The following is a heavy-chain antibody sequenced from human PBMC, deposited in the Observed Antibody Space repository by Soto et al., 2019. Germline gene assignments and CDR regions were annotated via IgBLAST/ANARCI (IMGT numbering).Heavy chain of an antibody. J-gene: IGHJ3*02. D-gene: IGHD2-15*01. CDR3: ARDMPVVAATWRPSDAFDI. CDR1: GDSVSSSSAA. CDR2: TYYRSKWYN. Sequence: SQTLSLTCAISGDSVSSSSAAWNWIRQSPSRGLEWLGRTYYRSKWYNDYAVSVKSRITINPDTSKNQFSLQLNSVTPEDTAVYYCARDMPVVAATWRPSDAFDIWGQGTMVTVSS. V-gene: IGHV6-1*01.